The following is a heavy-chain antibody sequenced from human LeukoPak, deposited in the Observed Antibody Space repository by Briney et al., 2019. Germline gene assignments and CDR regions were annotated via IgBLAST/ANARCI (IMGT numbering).Heavy chain of an antibody. V-gene: IGHV1-8*01. J-gene: IGHJ4*02. D-gene: IGHD6-19*01. CDR2: MNPSSGNT. CDR3: TRGSSGRRDN. CDR1: GYTFTSCD. Sequence: GASVKVSCKASGYTFTSCDINWVRQATGQGLEWMGWMNPSSGNTGYGQSFQGRITMTRDISIGTAYMELSNLTSEDRAIYYCTRGSSGRRDNWGQGTLVTVSA.